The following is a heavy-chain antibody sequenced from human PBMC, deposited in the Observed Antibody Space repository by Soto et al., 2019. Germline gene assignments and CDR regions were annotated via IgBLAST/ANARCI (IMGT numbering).Heavy chain of an antibody. J-gene: IGHJ6*02. CDR1: GYTFTSYD. CDR2: MNPNSGNT. D-gene: IGHD2-21*02. CDR3: ARGACGGDCYLYYYYGMDV. Sequence: QVQLVQSGAEVKKPGASVKVSCKASGYTFTSYDINWVRQATGQGLEWMGWMNPNSGNTGYAQKFQGRVTMTRNTSIGTAYMELSSLRSEDTAVYYCARGACGGDCYLYYYYGMDVWGQGTTVTVSS. V-gene: IGHV1-8*01.